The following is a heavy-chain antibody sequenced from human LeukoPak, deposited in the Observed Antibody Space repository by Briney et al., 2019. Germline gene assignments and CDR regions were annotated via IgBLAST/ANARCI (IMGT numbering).Heavy chain of an antibody. Sequence: GGSLRLSCAASGFTFSSYVMSWVRQAPGKGLEWVSGISPSSGGATYYADCVKGRFTISRDNSKNTLYLQMNSLRAEDTAVYYCAKESCSTSNCYGIDYWGQGTLVTVSS. CDR1: GFTFSSYV. J-gene: IGHJ4*02. CDR3: AKESCSTSNCYGIDY. CDR2: ISPSSGGAT. V-gene: IGHV3-23*01. D-gene: IGHD2-2*01.